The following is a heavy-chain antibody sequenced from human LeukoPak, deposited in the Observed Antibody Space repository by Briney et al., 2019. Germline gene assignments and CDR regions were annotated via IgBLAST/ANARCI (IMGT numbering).Heavy chain of an antibody. D-gene: IGHD1-26*01. CDR3: VRRTSGSYSDY. V-gene: IGHV4-39*01. CDR2: ISYSGSTT. Sequence: TSETLSLTCTVSGGSISSSSYYWGWIRQPPGKGLEWIATISYSGSTTSYNPSLKSRVTISVDTSKNQFSLKLNSVTAADTAVYYCVRRTSGSYSDYWGQGTLVTVSS. J-gene: IGHJ4*02. CDR1: GGSISSSSYY.